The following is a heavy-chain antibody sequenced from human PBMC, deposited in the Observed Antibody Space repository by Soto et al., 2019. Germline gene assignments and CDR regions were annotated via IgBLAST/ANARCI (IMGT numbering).Heavy chain of an antibody. CDR1: GGTFSSYA. V-gene: IGHV1-69*05. CDR2: IIPIFGTA. D-gene: IGHD5-18*01. Sequence: QVQLVQSGAEVKKPGSSVKVSCKASGGTFSSYAISWVRQAPGQGLEWMGGIIPIFGTANYAQKFQGRVTITPAESTTXAYMELSSLRSEDTAVYYCARWGDGYSYGPYYFDYWGQGTLVTVSP. CDR3: ARWGDGYSYGPYYFDY. J-gene: IGHJ4*02.